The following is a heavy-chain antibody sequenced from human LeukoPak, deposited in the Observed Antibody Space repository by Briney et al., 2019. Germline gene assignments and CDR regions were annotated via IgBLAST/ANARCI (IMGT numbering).Heavy chain of an antibody. Sequence: SETLSLTCTVSGGSISSSSYYWGWIRQPPGKGLEWIGGIYYSGSTYYNPSLKSRVTISVDTSKNQFSLKLSSVTAADTAVYYCARRDGDYVDDYWGQGTLVTVSS. J-gene: IGHJ4*02. V-gene: IGHV4-39*01. CDR3: ARRDGDYVDDY. CDR1: GGSISSSSYY. D-gene: IGHD4-17*01. CDR2: IYYSGST.